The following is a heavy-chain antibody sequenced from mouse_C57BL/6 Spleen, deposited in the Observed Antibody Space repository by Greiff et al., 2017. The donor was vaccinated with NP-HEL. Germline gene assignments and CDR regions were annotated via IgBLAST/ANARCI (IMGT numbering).Heavy chain of an antibody. CDR1: GYSFTDYN. CDR2: INPNYGTT. CDR3: ARSTGNYVFFAY. Sequence: VQLQQPGPELVKPSASVKLSCKASGYSFTDYNMNWVKQSNGKSLEWIGVINPNYGTTSYNQKFKGKATLTVDQSSSTAYMQLNSLTSEDSAVYYWARSTGNYVFFAYWGQGTLVTVSA. V-gene: IGHV1-39*01. J-gene: IGHJ3*01. D-gene: IGHD2-1*01.